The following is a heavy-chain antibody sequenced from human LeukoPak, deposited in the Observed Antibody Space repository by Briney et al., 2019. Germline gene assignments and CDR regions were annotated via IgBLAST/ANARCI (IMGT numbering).Heavy chain of an antibody. CDR1: GYTLTELS. CDR2: FDPEDGET. V-gene: IGHV1-24*01. D-gene: IGHD6-13*01. Sequence: ASVKVSCKVSGYTLTELSMHWVRQAPGKGLEWMGGFDPEDGETIYAQKFQGRVTMTEDTSTDTAYMELSSLRSEDTAVYYCATGAGPPKAAADHYYYYYGMDVWGKGTTVTVSS. CDR3: ATGAGPPKAAADHYYYYYGMDV. J-gene: IGHJ6*04.